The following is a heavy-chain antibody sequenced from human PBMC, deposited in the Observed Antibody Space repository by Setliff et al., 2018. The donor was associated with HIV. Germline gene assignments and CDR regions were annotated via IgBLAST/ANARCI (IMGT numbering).Heavy chain of an antibody. CDR1: GGSISTSRYY. J-gene: IGHJ6*04. D-gene: IGHD3-22*01. V-gene: IGHV4-39*02. CDR3: AREPPNFARYYYDSSGYGDV. Sequence: SETLSLTCTVSGGSISTSRYYWGWIRQPPGKGLEWIGSINYRGNTYYNPSLKSRAAISVDTSKNQISLKLSSVTAADTAVYYCAREPPNFARYYYDSSGYGDVWGKGTTVTVSS. CDR2: INYRGNT.